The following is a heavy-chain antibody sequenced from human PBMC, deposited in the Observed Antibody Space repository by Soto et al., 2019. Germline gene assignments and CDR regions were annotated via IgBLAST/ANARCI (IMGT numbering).Heavy chain of an antibody. CDR1: GYTFTSYG. V-gene: IGHV1-69*04. Sequence: SVKVSCKASGYTFTSYGISWVRQAPGQGLEWMGRIIPIIGIINYAQKFQGRVTISADKFTGTAYMELTGLRSDDTAVYYCARAPRSSWYAPWGQGTLVTVSS. J-gene: IGHJ5*02. CDR3: ARAPRSSWYAP. D-gene: IGHD6-13*01. CDR2: IIPIIGII.